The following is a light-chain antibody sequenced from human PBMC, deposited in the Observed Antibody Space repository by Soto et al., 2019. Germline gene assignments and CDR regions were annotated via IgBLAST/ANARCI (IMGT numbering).Light chain of an antibody. CDR1: QSVTNNF. J-gene: IGKJ3*01. CDR2: GAS. Sequence: IELTQSPATLSLSPGERATLSCGASQSVTNNFLAWYQQKPGHATRLLIYGASSRAAGVPDRFSGSGSGTDFTLTISRLEPGDFAVYYCQQYGTPLFTFGPGTKVDIK. CDR3: QQYGTPLFT. V-gene: IGKV3-20*01.